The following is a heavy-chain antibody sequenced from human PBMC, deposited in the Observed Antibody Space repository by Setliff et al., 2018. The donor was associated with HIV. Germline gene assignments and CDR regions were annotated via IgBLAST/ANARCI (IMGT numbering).Heavy chain of an antibody. J-gene: IGHJ4*02. CDR2: IYRSGRT. Sequence: SETLSLTCTVSGGSISSSDHYWGWIRQPPGKGLEWIGSIYRSGRTFYNPPFKSRVTISVDTPKIQFSLRLSSVTAADTAVYYCARLRGLRYYDSSGYFDYWGQGMLVTVSS. CDR3: ARLRGLRYYDSSGYFDY. D-gene: IGHD3-22*01. CDR1: GGSISSSDHY. V-gene: IGHV4-39*01.